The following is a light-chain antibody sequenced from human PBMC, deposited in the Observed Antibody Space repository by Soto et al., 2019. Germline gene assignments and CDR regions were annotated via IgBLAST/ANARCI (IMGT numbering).Light chain of an antibody. Sequence: DIVMTQSPDSLAVSLGERATINYKSSQSVLYSSNDKNYLAWYQQKPGQPPKLLIYWVSTRESGVPDRFSGSGSGTDFTLTISSLRAEDVAVYYCQQYYSTPWTFGQGTKVEIK. J-gene: IGKJ1*01. CDR3: QQYYSTPWT. V-gene: IGKV4-1*01. CDR2: WVS. CDR1: QSVLYSSNDKNY.